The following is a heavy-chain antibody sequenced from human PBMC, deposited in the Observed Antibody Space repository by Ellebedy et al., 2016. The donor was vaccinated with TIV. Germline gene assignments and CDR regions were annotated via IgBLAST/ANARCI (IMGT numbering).Heavy chain of an antibody. CDR1: GGSISNDNYF. D-gene: IGHD5-18*01. J-gene: IGHJ6*02. CDR3: ARIRKTAFGYFYGMDV. V-gene: IGHV4-39*07. Sequence: GSLRLXCTVSGGSISNDNYFWGWIRQPPGKGLEWIASISNSGKTYYNPFLKGRVTISLDTSKNQFSLKLSSVTAADTAVYYCARIRKTAFGYFYGMDVWGQGTTVTVSS. CDR2: ISNSGKT.